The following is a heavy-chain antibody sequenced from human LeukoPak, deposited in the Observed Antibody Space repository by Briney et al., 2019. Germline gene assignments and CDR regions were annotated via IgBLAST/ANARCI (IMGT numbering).Heavy chain of an antibody. J-gene: IGHJ5*02. V-gene: IGHV1-2*02. CDR3: ARDVGVDIVVVPAAIPVDP. D-gene: IGHD2-2*02. CDR1: GYTFTGYY. Sequence: ASVKVSCKASGYTFTGYYMRWVRQAPGQGLEWMGWINPNSGGTNYAQKFQGRVTMTRDTSISTAYMELSRLRSDDTAVYYCARDVGVDIVVVPAAIPVDPWGQGTLVTVSS. CDR2: INPNSGGT.